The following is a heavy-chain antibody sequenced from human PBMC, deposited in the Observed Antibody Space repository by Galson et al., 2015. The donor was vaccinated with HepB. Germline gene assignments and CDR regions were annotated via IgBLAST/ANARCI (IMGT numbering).Heavy chain of an antibody. CDR3: ARIEDDYYDSSGYSKGNY. J-gene: IGHJ4*02. D-gene: IGHD3-22*01. CDR2: TSTSGST. CDR1: GGSISSYY. V-gene: IGHV4-4*07. Sequence: ETLSLTWTVSGGSISSYYWCWIRPPAGEGLEWIVRTSTSGSTNYNHSLKSRVTMSVDTSKNQFSLKLSSVNAADTAVYYCARIEDDYYDSSGYSKGNYWGRGTLVTVSS.